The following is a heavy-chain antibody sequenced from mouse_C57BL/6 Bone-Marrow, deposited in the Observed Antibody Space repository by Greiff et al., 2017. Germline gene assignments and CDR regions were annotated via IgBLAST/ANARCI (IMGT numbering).Heavy chain of an antibody. CDR3: ARRDGYRTFDY. J-gene: IGHJ2*01. Sequence: QVQLQQSGAELVRPGTSVTMSCKASGYTFTNYWIGWAKQRPGHGLEWIGDIYPGGGYTNYNEKFKGKATLTADKSSSTAYMQFSSLTSEDSAIYYCARRDGYRTFDYWGQGTTLTVSS. D-gene: IGHD2-3*01. CDR2: IYPGGGYT. CDR1: GYTFTNYW. V-gene: IGHV1-63*01.